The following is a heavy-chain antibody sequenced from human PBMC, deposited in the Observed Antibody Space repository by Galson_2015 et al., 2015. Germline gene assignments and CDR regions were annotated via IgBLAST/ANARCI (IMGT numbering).Heavy chain of an antibody. Sequence: QSGAEVKKPGESLKISCKGSGYSFTSYWIGWVRQMPGKGLEWMGVIYPGDSDTRYSPSFQGRVTISADKSISTAYLQWSSLKASDTAMYYCARGGWPDLRYEWWFDPWGQGTLVTVSS. CDR3: ARGGWPDLRYEWWFDP. J-gene: IGHJ5*02. V-gene: IGHV5-51*01. D-gene: IGHD3-9*01. CDR2: IYPGDSDT. CDR1: GYSFTSYW.